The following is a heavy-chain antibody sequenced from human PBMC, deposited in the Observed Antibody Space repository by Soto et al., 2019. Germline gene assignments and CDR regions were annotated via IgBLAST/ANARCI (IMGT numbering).Heavy chain of an antibody. D-gene: IGHD5-12*01. J-gene: IGHJ5*02. V-gene: IGHV4-31*03. Sequence: SETLSLTCTVSGGSISSGGYYWSWIRQHPGKGLEWIGYIYYSGSTYYNPSLKSRVTISVDTSKNQFSLKLSSVTAADTAVYYCARENPYSGSTWGQGTLVTVSS. CDR1: GGSISSGGYY. CDR3: ARENPYSGST. CDR2: IYYSGST.